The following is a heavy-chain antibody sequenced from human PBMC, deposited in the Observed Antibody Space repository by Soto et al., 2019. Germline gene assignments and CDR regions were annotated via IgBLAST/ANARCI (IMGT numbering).Heavy chain of an antibody. CDR3: ARDGIGSVAFWAYLDY. D-gene: IGHD6-19*01. J-gene: IGHJ4*02. CDR2: IRFDGSNI. CDR1: ESIFRGYG. Sequence: GGSLRLSWAAPESIFRGYGMHWVRQAPGKGLEWVAIIRFDGSNIKYADAVMGRFTISRDNSKNMLYLEMNSLRVEDTALYYCARDGIGSVAFWAYLDYWGQGTLVTVSS. V-gene: IGHV3-33*01.